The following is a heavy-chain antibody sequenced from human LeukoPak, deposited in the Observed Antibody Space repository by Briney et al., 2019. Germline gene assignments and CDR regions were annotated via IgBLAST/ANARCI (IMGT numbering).Heavy chain of an antibody. CDR1: GGYISSYY. CDR2: IYYSGRP. CDR3: ARLTRGYCSSTSCYASLFYYYYMDV. V-gene: IGHV4-59*01. Sequence: SETLSLTCTVSGGYISSYYRRWIRQPPGKALEGIGYIYYSGRPNYNPSLKSRVTISVDTPKNQFSLKLSSMPAADTAVYYCARLTRGYCSSTSCYASLFYYYYMDVWGKGTTVTVSS. D-gene: IGHD2-2*01. J-gene: IGHJ6*03.